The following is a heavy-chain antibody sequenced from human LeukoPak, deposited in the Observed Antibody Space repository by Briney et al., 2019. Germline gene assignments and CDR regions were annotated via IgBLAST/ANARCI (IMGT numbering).Heavy chain of an antibody. D-gene: IGHD6-19*01. CDR3: TTILIAVVGTRHDY. V-gene: IGHV3-73*01. Sequence: PGGSLRLSCAASGFTFSGSAMHWVRQASGKGLEWVGRIRSKANSYATAYAASVKGRFTISRDDSKNTAYLQMNSLKTEDTAVYSCTTILIAVVGTRHDYWGQGNLGSVSS. J-gene: IGHJ4*02. CDR1: GFTFSGSA. CDR2: IRSKANSYAT.